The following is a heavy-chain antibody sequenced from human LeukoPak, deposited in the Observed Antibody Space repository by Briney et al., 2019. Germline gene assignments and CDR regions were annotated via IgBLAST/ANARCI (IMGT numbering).Heavy chain of an antibody. J-gene: IGHJ4*02. CDR2: IYYSGTT. V-gene: IGHV4-59*01. CDR3: ARGVHIAAAQYGY. Sequence: SETLSLTCTVSGGSISSYYWSWIRQPPGKGLEWIGYIYYSGTTNYNPSLKSRVTISVDTSKNQFSLKLNSVTAADTAVYYCARGVHIAAAQYGYWGQGTLVTVSS. CDR1: GGSISSYY. D-gene: IGHD6-13*01.